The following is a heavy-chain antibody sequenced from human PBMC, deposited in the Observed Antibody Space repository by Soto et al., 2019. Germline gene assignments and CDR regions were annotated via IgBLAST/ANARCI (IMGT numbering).Heavy chain of an antibody. CDR2: INPDSGGT. CDR3: TRRAGRWWFDP. J-gene: IGHJ5*02. V-gene: IGHV1-2*02. Sequence: ASVKVSCKASGYMFTGYYMHWVRQAPGQGLEWMGWINPDSGGTNYQQKFQGRVTMTRDTSISTAYLELSSLRSDDTAVYYCTRRAGRWWFDPWGQGTLVTVS. CDR1: GYMFTGYY. D-gene: IGHD6-13*01.